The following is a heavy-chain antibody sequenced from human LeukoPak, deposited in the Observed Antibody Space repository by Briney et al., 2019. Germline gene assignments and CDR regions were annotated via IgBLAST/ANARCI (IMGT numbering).Heavy chain of an antibody. Sequence: ASVKVSCEASGYTFTSYDINWVRQATGQGLEWMGWMNPNSGNTGYAQKFQGRVTMTRNTSISTAYMELSSLRSEDTAVYYCARGQAAQNWFDPWGQGTLVTVSS. J-gene: IGHJ5*02. V-gene: IGHV1-8*01. CDR3: ARGQAAQNWFDP. CDR1: GYTFTSYD. D-gene: IGHD6-6*01. CDR2: MNPNSGNT.